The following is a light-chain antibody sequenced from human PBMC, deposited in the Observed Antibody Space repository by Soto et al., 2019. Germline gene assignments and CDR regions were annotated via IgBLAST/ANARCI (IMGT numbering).Light chain of an antibody. CDR3: QHYFNYPIT. J-gene: IGKJ5*01. Sequence: DIQMTQSPSSLSASVGDRVTITCRASQSISYYLNWYQQQPGKAPKLLIYAASGLQDGVPSRFSGSGAGTGFSLTITHLQSEDFATYYCQHYFNYPITFGQGTRLEIK. CDR2: AAS. CDR1: QSISYY. V-gene: IGKV1-39*01.